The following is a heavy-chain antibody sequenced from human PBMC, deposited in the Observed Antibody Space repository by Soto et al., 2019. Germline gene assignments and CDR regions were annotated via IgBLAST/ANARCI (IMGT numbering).Heavy chain of an antibody. CDR3: ARLNLGYCTSTSCLVYYDYGMDV. J-gene: IGHJ6*02. D-gene: IGHD2-2*01. Sequence: SQTLSLTCAISGDSVSGNSVAWSWIRQSPSRGLEWLGRTYYRSRWYNDYGVSVKSRITINPDTSKNQFSLQLNSVTHEDTAVNFCARLNLGYCTSTSCLVYYDYGMDVCGQGTTGTVSS. CDR1: GDSVSGNSVA. CDR2: TYYRSRWYN. V-gene: IGHV6-1*01.